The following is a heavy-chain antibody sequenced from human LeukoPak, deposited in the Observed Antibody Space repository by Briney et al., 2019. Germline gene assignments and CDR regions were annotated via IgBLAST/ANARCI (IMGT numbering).Heavy chain of an antibody. J-gene: IGHJ3*02. CDR1: GFTFSSYA. Sequence: GRSLRLSCTASGFTFSSYAMHWVRQAPGKGLEWMALISYDESYKYYADSVKGRFTISKDISKNTLYLQMNSLRAEDTAVYYCAKDLRDAFDIWGQGTMVTVSS. CDR3: AKDLRDAFDI. V-gene: IGHV3-30*04. CDR2: ISYDESYK.